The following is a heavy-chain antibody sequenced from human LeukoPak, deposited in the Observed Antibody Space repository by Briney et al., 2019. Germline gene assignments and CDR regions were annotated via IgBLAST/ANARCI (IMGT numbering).Heavy chain of an antibody. D-gene: IGHD6-6*01. J-gene: IGHJ3*02. CDR1: GYSFTNYW. Sequence: GESLKISCKGSGYSFTNYWIGWVRQMPGKGLEWMGIIYPGDSDSRYSPSFQGQVTVSADKSISTAYLQWSSLKASDTAMYYCARTVAARRFDAFDIWGQGTLVTVSS. CDR3: ARTVAARRFDAFDI. V-gene: IGHV5-51*01. CDR2: IYPGDSDS.